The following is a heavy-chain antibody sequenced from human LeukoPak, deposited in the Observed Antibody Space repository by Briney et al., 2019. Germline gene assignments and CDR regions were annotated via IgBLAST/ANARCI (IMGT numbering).Heavy chain of an antibody. CDR2: ISGGGETT. V-gene: IGHV3-23*01. D-gene: IGHD2-21*02. CDR3: ARGAYCGSDCHVPFDY. CDR1: GFTFNNYA. J-gene: IGHJ4*02. Sequence: AGGSLGLSCAASGFTFNNYAMNWVRQAPGKGLEWVSSISGGGETTYYADSAKGRFTISRDNSQNTLYLQMNSLKTEDTAVYYCARGAYCGSDCHVPFDYWGQGTLVTVSS.